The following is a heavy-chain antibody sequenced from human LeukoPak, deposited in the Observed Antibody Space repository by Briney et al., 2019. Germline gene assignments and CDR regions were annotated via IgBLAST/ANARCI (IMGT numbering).Heavy chain of an antibody. CDR2: INHSGST. Sequence: SETLSLTCAVYGGSFSGYCWSWIRQPPGKGLEWIGEINHSGSTNYNPSLKSRVTISVDTSKNQFSLKLSSVTAADTAVYYCVRAVGATYYDYVWGSYRHNWFDPWGQGTLVTVSS. V-gene: IGHV4-34*01. CDR1: GGSFSGYC. J-gene: IGHJ5*02. D-gene: IGHD3-16*02. CDR3: VRAVGATYYDYVWGSYRHNWFDP.